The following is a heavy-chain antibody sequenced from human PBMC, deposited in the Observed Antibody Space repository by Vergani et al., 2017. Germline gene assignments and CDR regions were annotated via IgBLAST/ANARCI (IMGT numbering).Heavy chain of an antibody. J-gene: IGHJ6*02. CDR2: IIPIFGTA. CDR3: ARDPRITIFGVALEGMDV. D-gene: IGHD3-3*01. Sequence: QVQLVQSGAEVKKPGSSVKVSCKASGGTFSSYTISWVRQAPGQGLEWMGGIIPIFGTANYAQKFQGRVTITADKSTSTAYMELSSLRSEDTAVYYCARDPRITIFGVALEGMDVWGQGTTVTVSS. V-gene: IGHV1-69*08. CDR1: GGTFSSYT.